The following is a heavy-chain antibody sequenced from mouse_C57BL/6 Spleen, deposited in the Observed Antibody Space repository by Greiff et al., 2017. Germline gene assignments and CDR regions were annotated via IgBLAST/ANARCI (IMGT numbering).Heavy chain of an antibody. Sequence: QVKLKESGAELAKPGASVKLSCKASGYTFTSYWMHWVKQRSGQGPEWIGYINPSSGYTKYNPKFKDKATFTADKSSSTAYMQLSSLTYEDSAVYDCARKVLYYGSSYGDYWGQGTTLTVSA. CDR3: ARKVLYYGSSYGDY. CDR1: GYTFTSYW. D-gene: IGHD1-1*01. CDR2: INPSSGYT. J-gene: IGHJ2*01. V-gene: IGHV1-7*01.